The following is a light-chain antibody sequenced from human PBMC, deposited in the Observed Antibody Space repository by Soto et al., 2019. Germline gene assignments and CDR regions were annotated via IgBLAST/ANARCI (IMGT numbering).Light chain of an antibody. CDR3: LQYGRLPNT. Sequence: EIVLTQSPGTLSLSPGERATLSCRASQSVSSSFLAWYQQKPGQTPRRLIYDASSRATGIPDRFSGSGSGTDFTLTISRLEPEDFAVYYCLQYGRLPNTFGQGTKLEIE. CDR2: DAS. CDR1: QSVSSSF. V-gene: IGKV3-20*01. J-gene: IGKJ2*01.